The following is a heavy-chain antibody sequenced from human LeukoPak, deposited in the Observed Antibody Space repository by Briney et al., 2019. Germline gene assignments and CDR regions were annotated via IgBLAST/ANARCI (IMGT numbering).Heavy chain of an antibody. CDR2: INPNSGGT. CDR1: GYTFTSYG. CDR3: ARVKHYYGSGSKVYYFDY. Sequence: GASVKVSCKASGYTFTSYGISWVRQAPGQGLEWMGRINPNSGGTNYAQKFQGRVTMTRDTSISTAYMELSRLRSDDTAVYYCARVKHYYGSGSKVYYFDYWGQGTLVTVSS. V-gene: IGHV1-2*06. D-gene: IGHD3-10*01. J-gene: IGHJ4*02.